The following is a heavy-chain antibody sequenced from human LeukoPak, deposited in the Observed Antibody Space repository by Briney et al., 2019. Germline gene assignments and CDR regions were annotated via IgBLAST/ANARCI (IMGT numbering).Heavy chain of an antibody. Sequence: GGSLRLSCAASGFTFSSYEMNWVRQAPGKGLEWVSYISNSGSTIYYADSVKGRFTISRDNAKNSLHLQMNSLRAEDTAVYYCASMTTVTTRGFNWFDPWGQGTLVTVSS. V-gene: IGHV3-48*03. J-gene: IGHJ5*02. CDR2: ISNSGSTI. CDR3: ASMTTVTTRGFNWFDP. CDR1: GFTFSSYE. D-gene: IGHD4-17*01.